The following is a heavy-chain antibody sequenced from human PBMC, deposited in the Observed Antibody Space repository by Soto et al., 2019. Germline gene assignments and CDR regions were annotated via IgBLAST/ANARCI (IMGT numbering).Heavy chain of an antibody. D-gene: IGHD1-7*01. CDR3: AKDRRAGGNYGFYSDF. J-gene: IGHJ4*02. V-gene: IGHV3-23*01. Sequence: EVQLLESGGGLVQPGGSLRLSCAASGFTFSSYGMTWVRQAPGKGLEWVSFSSATGAGTYYADSVKGRFTISRDNSKNTLYLQMTSLRADDPAVYYCAKDRRAGGNYGFYSDFWGQGALVSVSS. CDR1: GFTFSSYG. CDR2: SSATGAGT.